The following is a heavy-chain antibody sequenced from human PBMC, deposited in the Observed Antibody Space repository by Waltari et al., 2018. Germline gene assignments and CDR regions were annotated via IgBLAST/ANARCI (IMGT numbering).Heavy chain of an antibody. CDR1: GGSISSSSFF. CDR3: VRLTYDIVDGYQYFDS. Sequence: QLQLLESGPGLVKPSETLSLTCSVSGGSISSSSFFWGWIRQAPGKGLEWIAIISYSGSTFYNPSLNSRVTIFVDTSRNQFSLEMSSVTAADTAVYYCVRLTYDIVDGYQYFDSWGHGTLVTVSS. J-gene: IGHJ4*01. V-gene: IGHV4-39*01. D-gene: IGHD3-9*01. CDR2: ISYSGST.